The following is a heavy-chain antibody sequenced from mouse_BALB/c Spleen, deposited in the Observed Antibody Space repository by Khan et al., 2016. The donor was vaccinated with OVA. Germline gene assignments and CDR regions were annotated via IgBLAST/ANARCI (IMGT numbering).Heavy chain of an antibody. CDR3: ASELGRYYAMDY. CDR2: ISYSGST. J-gene: IGHJ4*01. V-gene: IGHV3-2*02. Sequence: EVQLQESGPGLVKPSQSLSLTCTVAGYSITSDYAWNWIRQFPGNKLEWMGYISYSGSTGYNPSLKSRISITRDPSKNQFFLQLNSVTTEDTATYYCASELGRYYAMDYWGQGTSVTISS. CDR1: GYSITSDYA. D-gene: IGHD4-1*01.